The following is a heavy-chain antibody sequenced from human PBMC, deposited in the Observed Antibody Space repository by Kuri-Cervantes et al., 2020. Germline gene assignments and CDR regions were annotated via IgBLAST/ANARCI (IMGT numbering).Heavy chain of an antibody. CDR3: ASRSSGWYDAFDI. V-gene: IGHV5-51*01. CDR2: IYPGDSDT. J-gene: IGHJ3*02. D-gene: IGHD6-19*01. CDR1: GYSFTSYW. Sequence: GESLKISCKGSGYSFTSYWIGWVRQKPGKGLEWMGIIYPGDSDTGYSPSFQGQVTISVDKSNSTAYLQWSSLKASDTAMYYCASRSSGWYDAFDIWAQGTMVTVSS.